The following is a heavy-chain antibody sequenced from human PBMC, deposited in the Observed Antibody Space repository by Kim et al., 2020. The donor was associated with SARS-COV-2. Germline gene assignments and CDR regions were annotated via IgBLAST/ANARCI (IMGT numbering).Heavy chain of an antibody. CDR2: ISYDGSNK. CDR3: AKDWGGQWLAPLGNWFDP. CDR1: GFTFSSYG. D-gene: IGHD6-19*01. V-gene: IGHV3-30*18. Sequence: GGSLRLSCAASGFTFSSYGMHWVRQAPGKGLEWVAVISYDGSNKYYADSVKGRFTISRDNSKNTLYLQMNSLRAEDTAVYYCAKDWGGQWLAPLGNWFDPWGQGTLVTVSS. J-gene: IGHJ5*02.